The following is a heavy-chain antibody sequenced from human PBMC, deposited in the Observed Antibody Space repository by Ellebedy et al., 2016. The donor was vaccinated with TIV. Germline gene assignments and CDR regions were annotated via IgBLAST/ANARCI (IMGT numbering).Heavy chain of an antibody. D-gene: IGHD5-18*01. V-gene: IGHV4-34*01. J-gene: IGHJ6*02. CDR1: GGSFSGYY. CDR3: ARYSYGSPREGYGMDV. Sequence: GSLRLTXAVYGGSFSGYYWSWIRQPPGKGLEWIGSIYYSGSTYYNPSLKSRVTISVDTSKNQFSLKLSSVTAADTAVYYCARYSYGSPREGYGMDVWGQGTTVTVSS. CDR2: IYYSGST.